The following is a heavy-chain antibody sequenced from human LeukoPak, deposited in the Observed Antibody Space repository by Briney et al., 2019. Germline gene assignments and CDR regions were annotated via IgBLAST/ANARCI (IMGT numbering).Heavy chain of an antibody. J-gene: IGHJ4*02. CDR2: IYYSGSI. CDR1: GGSISSYY. D-gene: IGHD3-22*01. Sequence: PSETLSLTCTVSGGSISSYYWSWIRQPPGKGLEWIGYIYYSGSINYNPSLKSRVTISVDTSKNQFSLKLSSVTAADTAVYYCARDSSGFVDYWGQGTLVTVSS. CDR3: ARDSSGFVDY. V-gene: IGHV4-59*01.